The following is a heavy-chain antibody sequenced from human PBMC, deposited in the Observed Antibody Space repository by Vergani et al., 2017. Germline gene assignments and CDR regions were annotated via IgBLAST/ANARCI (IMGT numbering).Heavy chain of an antibody. Sequence: QVQLQQWGAGLLKPSETLSLTCAVYGGSFSGYYWSWIRQPPGKGLKWIGEINHSGSTNYNPSLKSRVTISVDTSKNQFSLKLSSVTAADTAVYYCARDVGDYYDFWSGYSRWFDPWGQGTLVTVSS. CDR3: ARDVGDYYDFWSGYSRWFDP. D-gene: IGHD3-3*01. J-gene: IGHJ5*02. V-gene: IGHV4-34*01. CDR2: INHSGST. CDR1: GGSFSGYY.